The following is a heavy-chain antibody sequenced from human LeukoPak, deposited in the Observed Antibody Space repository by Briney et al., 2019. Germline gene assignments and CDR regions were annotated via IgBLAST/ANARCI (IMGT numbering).Heavy chain of an antibody. D-gene: IGHD6-13*01. J-gene: IGHJ6*02. CDR2: IHYSGTT. Sequence: SETLSLTCTVSGGSISSYYWSWIRQPPGKGLEWIGYIHYSGTTNYNPSLKSRVTISVDTSNNQFSLKLSSVTAADTAVYYCARHVHMAAADTHYHYGMDVWGQGTTVTVSS. CDR1: GGSISSYY. V-gene: IGHV4-59*08. CDR3: ARHVHMAAADTHYHYGMDV.